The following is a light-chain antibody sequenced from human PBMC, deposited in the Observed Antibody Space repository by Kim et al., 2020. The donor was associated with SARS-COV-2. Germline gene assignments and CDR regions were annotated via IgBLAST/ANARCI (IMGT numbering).Light chain of an antibody. V-gene: IGKV1D-12*01. CDR2: EAS. J-gene: IGKJ4*01. CDR3: QQTHGFPLT. CDR1: QDISSR. Sequence: ASVGDRVTITCRASQDISSRLDWYKQKPGKAPNVLIYEASKLQSGVPSMFSDSGSGTDFPLTFNGLQPEDFATDYCQQTHGFPLTFRGGTKVDI.